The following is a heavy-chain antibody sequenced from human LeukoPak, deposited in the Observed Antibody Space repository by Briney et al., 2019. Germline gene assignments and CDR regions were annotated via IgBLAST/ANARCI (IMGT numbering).Heavy chain of an antibody. Sequence: GGSLRLSCAASGFTFTSYSMNWVRQAPGKGLEWVSTISGGGGSTYYADSVKGRFTISRDNSKNTLYLQVNSLRAEDTAVYYCARDESRTDTAMVNYFDYWGQGTLVTVSS. D-gene: IGHD5-18*01. CDR1: GFTFTSYS. CDR3: ARDESRTDTAMVNYFDY. J-gene: IGHJ4*02. V-gene: IGHV3-23*01. CDR2: ISGGGGST.